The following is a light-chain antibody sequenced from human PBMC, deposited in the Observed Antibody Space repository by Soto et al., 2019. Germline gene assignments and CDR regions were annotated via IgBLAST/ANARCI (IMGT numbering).Light chain of an antibody. CDR2: ANI. V-gene: IGLV1-40*01. CDR3: AAWDDSLNALL. J-gene: IGLJ2*01. Sequence: QAVVTQPPSVSGAPGQRVTISCTGSSSNIGADYDIHWYQHLPGTAPKLLIYANINRPSGVPDRFSGSKSGTSASLAITELQAEDEADYFCAAWDDSLNALLFGGGTKLTVL. CDR1: SSNIGADYD.